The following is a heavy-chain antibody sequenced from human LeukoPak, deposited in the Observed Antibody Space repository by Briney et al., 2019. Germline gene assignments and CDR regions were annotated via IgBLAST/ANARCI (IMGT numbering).Heavy chain of an antibody. V-gene: IGHV4-39*01. D-gene: IGHD6-19*01. CDR3: ARPSDSGWYPYFDP. CDR1: GGSINSGTYD. Sequence: SETLSLTCNVSGGSINSGTYDWGWIRQPPGKGLEWIGSVYYSGSTYYNPSLKSRVTISVDTSKNQFSLRLNSVTAADTAVYYCARPSDSGWYPYFDPWGQGTLVTVSS. J-gene: IGHJ5*02. CDR2: VYYSGST.